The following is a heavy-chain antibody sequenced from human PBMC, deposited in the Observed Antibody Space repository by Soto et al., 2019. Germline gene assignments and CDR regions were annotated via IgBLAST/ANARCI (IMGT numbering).Heavy chain of an antibody. J-gene: IGHJ4*02. CDR3: AKSEFGGNSVAFDY. D-gene: IGHD2-21*02. V-gene: IGHV4-59*08. CDR2: IYYSGST. Sequence: SETLSLTCTVSAGSISGYYWSWIRQPPGKGLEWIGYIYYSGSTNYNPSLQSRVTISVDTSKNQFSLKLSSVTAADTAVYYCAKSEFGGNSVAFDYWGQGTLVTVSS. CDR1: AGSISGYY.